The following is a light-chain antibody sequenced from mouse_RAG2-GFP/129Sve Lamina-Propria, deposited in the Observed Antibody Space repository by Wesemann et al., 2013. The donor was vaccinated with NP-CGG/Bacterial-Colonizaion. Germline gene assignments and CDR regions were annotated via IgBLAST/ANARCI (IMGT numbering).Light chain of an antibody. Sequence: DIVMTQSQKFMSTSVGDRVSVTCKASQNVGTNVAWYQQKPGQSPKALIYSASYRYSGVPDRFTGSGSGTDFTLTISNMQSEDLADYFCQQYSSYPYMYTFGGGTKLEIK. CDR1: QNVGTN. CDR2: SAS. J-gene: IGKJ2*01. V-gene: IGKV6-15*01. CDR3: QQYSSYPYMYT.